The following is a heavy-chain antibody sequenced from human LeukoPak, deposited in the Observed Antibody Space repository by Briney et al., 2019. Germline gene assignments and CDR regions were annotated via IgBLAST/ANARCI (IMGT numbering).Heavy chain of an antibody. CDR2: INHSGST. D-gene: IGHD3-16*01. CDR1: GGSFSGYY. J-gene: IGHJ5*02. V-gene: IGHV4-34*01. CDR3: ARVMIREFDP. Sequence: PSETLSLTCAVYGGSFSGYYWSWIRQPPGKGLEWIGEINHSGSTNYNPSLKSRVTISVDTSKNQFSLKLSSVTAADTAVYYCARVMIREFDPGGQGTLVTVSS.